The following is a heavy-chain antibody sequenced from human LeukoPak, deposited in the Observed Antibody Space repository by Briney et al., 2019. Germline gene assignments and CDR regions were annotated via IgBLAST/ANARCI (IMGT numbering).Heavy chain of an antibody. J-gene: IGHJ4*02. CDR1: GGSISSGDYY. V-gene: IGHV4-30-4*01. D-gene: IGHD3-16*02. CDR3: ASSIIRVDDLSPVDY. Sequence: PSETLSLTCSVSGGSISSGDYYWSWIRQPPGKGLEWIGYIYYSGSTHYNPSLKNRVTISIDKSKNQFSLKLTSVTAADTAVYYCASSIIRVDDLSPVDYWGRGTLVTVSS. CDR2: IYYSGST.